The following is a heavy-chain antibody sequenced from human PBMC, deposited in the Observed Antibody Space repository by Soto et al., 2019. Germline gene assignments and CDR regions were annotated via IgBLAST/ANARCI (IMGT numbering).Heavy chain of an antibody. D-gene: IGHD1-26*01. CDR1: GVSVSTSG. CDR3: ARDHSDLWEPDQSFPN. Sequence: XSSMRLASTASGVSVSTSGMNWFRQAPGKGLEWVSSISGSSAHINYADSVYGRFTIARDNAKNSVYLQMNSLRVEDSGVYYCARDHSDLWEPDQSFPNWGQRTLVTVSS. CDR2: ISGSSAHI. V-gene: IGHV3-21*01. J-gene: IGHJ1*01.